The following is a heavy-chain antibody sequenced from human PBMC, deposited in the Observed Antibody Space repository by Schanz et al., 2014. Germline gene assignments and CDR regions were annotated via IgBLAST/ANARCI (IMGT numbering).Heavy chain of an antibody. V-gene: IGHV3-30*02. D-gene: IGHD3-10*01. CDR1: GFSFSTYV. CDR3: AKAPGGGWFGGNYYFDN. CDR2: IRFDGSNK. J-gene: IGHJ4*02. Sequence: QVQLVESGGGVVRPGGSLRLSCAASGFSFSTYVMHWVRQAPGKGLEWVSFIRFDGSNKYYADSVKGRFTISRDNSKNTLYLQMNSLRAEDTAVYYCAKAPGGGWFGGNYYFDNWGQGTLVTVSS.